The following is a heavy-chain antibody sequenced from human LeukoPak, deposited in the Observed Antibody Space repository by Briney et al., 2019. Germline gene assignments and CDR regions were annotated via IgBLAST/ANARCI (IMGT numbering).Heavy chain of an antibody. V-gene: IGHV3-11*05. CDR1: GFTFSVYY. CDR3: ARDKYCSGGSCYTPPYYYYGMDV. D-gene: IGHD2-15*01. Sequence: GGSLRLSCAASGFTFSVYYMSWIRQAPGKGLEWVSYISISSSYTNSADSVRGGFTISRDNAKNSLYLQRNSLRAEDTAVYYCARDKYCSGGSCYTPPYYYYGMDVWGQGTTVTVSS. J-gene: IGHJ6*02. CDR2: ISISSSYT.